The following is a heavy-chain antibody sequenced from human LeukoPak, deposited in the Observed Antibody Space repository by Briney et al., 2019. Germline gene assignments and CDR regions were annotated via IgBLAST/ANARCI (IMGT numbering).Heavy chain of an antibody. CDR2: INHSGST. D-gene: IGHD6-13*01. V-gene: IGHV4-34*01. CDR1: GFTFSTYW. CDR3: AREVAAAGTAPYDYYYYMDV. Sequence: PGGSLRLSCAASGFTFSTYWMSWVRQPPGKGLEWIGEINHSGSTNYNPSLKSRVTISVDTSKNQFSLKLSSVTAADTAVYYCAREVAAAGTAPYDYYYYMDVWGKGTTVTVSS. J-gene: IGHJ6*03.